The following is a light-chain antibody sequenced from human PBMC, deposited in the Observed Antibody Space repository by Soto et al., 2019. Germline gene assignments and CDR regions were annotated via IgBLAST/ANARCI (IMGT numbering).Light chain of an antibody. V-gene: IGLV2-14*01. CDR1: SSDIGSHNF. Sequence: QSVLTQPASVSGSPGQSITISCTGTSSDIGSHNFVSWHQQHPGIAPKFMMYGARTRPSGVSNRFYGSKSGNTASLTISGLQEDDEADYYCSSYTRRYTVVFCGGTKVTVL. CDR2: GAR. CDR3: SSYTRRYTVV. J-gene: IGLJ3*02.